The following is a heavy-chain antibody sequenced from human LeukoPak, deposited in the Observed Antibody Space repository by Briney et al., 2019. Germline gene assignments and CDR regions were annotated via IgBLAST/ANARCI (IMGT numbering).Heavy chain of an antibody. CDR1: GGTFSSYA. CDR3: ARDGYCSGGSCYSRPHLDY. V-gene: IGHV1-69*04. J-gene: IGHJ4*02. CDR2: IIPIFGIA. D-gene: IGHD2-15*01. Sequence: GSSVKVSCKASGGTFSSYAISWVRQAPGQGLEWMGRIIPIFGIANYAQKFQGRVTITADKSTSTAYMELSGLRSEDTAVYYCARDGYCSGGSCYSRPHLDYWGQGTLVTVSS.